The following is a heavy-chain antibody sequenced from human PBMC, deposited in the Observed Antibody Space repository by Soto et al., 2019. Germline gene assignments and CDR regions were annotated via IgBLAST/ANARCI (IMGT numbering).Heavy chain of an antibody. D-gene: IGHD5-12*01. Sequence: GGSLRLSCAASGFTFSSYSMNWVRQAPGKGLEWVSSISSSSSYIYYADSVNGRFTISRDNAKNSLYLQMNSLRAEDTAVYYCARDLEDGYNYGAFDIWGQGTMVTVSS. V-gene: IGHV3-21*01. CDR3: ARDLEDGYNYGAFDI. J-gene: IGHJ3*02. CDR2: ISSSSSYI. CDR1: GFTFSSYS.